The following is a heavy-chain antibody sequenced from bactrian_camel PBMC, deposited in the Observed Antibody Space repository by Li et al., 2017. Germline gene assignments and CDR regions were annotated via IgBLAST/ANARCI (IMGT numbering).Heavy chain of an antibody. CDR3: AADYLCSPYGFGY. CDR1: GFARCEYD. Sequence: HVQLVESGGGSVQAGGSLRLSCVASGFARCEYDMKWYRRAPGKEREFVSEIDVDGLTSYADSVKGRFTISKDNAKNTLYLQMNSLKPEDTAMYYCAADYLCSPYGFGYWGQGTQVTVS. CDR2: IDVDGLT. J-gene: IGHJ6*01. V-gene: IGHV3S55*01. D-gene: IGHD3*01.